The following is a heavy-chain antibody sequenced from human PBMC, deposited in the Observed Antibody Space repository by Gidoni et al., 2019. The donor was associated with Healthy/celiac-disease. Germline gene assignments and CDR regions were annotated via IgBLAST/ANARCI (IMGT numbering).Heavy chain of an antibody. CDR2: IYYSGST. J-gene: IGHJ4*02. D-gene: IGHD5-12*01. Sequence: QVQLQESGPGLVKPSETLSLSCTVSGGSISSYYWRWIRQPPGKGLEWIGDIYYSGSTNSNPSLKSRVTISVDTSQNQFSLKLSSVTAADTAVYYCASYRDGYPMDFWGQGTLVTVSS. V-gene: IGHV4-59*01. CDR1: GGSISSYY. CDR3: ASYRDGYPMDF.